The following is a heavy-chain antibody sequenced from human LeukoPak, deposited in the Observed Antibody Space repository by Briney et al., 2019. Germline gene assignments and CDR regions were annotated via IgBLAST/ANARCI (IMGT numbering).Heavy chain of an antibody. CDR3: ARAYRRDGYNYLY. CDR2: INPKSGGT. Sequence: ASVKVSCKASGYSFTGHYMHWVRQAPGQGLEWMGWINPKSGGTNYAQKFQGRVTMTRDTSISTAYMELSRLRSDDTAVYYCARAYRRDGYNYLYWGQGTLVTVSS. V-gene: IGHV1-2*02. J-gene: IGHJ4*02. CDR1: GYSFTGHY. D-gene: IGHD5-24*01.